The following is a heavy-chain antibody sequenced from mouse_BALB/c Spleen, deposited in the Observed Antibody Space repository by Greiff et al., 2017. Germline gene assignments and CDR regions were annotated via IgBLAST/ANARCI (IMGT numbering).Heavy chain of an antibody. CDR3: TRGDDYEWNLAY. Sequence: EVQLQESGTVLARPGASVKMSCKASGYTFTSYWMHWVKQRPGQGLEWIGAIYPGNSDTSYNQKFKGKAKLTAVTSTSTAYMELSSLTNEDSAVYYCTRGDDYEWNLAYWGQGTLVTVSA. CDR2: IYPGNSDT. V-gene: IGHV1-5*01. D-gene: IGHD2-4*01. J-gene: IGHJ3*01. CDR1: GYTFTSYW.